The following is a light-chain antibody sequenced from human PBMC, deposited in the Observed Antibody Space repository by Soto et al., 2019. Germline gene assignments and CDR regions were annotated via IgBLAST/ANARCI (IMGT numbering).Light chain of an antibody. V-gene: IGLV1-40*01. Sequence: QPVLTQPPSVSGAPGQRVTISCTGSGSNIGAGYDVHWYQQLPGTAPKLLIFANIIRPSGVPDRFSGSKSGASASLAITGLRAEDEADYYCQSYDSSLSGYVFGTGTKLTVL. J-gene: IGLJ1*01. CDR2: ANI. CDR3: QSYDSSLSGYV. CDR1: GSNIGAGYD.